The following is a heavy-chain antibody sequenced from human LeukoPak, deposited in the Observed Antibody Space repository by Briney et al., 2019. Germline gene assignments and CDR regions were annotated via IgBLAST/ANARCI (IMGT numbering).Heavy chain of an antibody. CDR2: IRSKTNNYAT. Sequence: PGGSLKLSCAASGFILSGSAMHWVRQASGKGLEWVGRIRSKTNNYATAYAASVKGRFTISRDDSKNTAYLQMNSLKTEDTAVYYCTRRAGIAVADSYFDYWGQGTLVTVSS. D-gene: IGHD6-19*01. V-gene: IGHV3-73*01. J-gene: IGHJ4*02. CDR1: GFILSGSA. CDR3: TRRAGIAVADSYFDY.